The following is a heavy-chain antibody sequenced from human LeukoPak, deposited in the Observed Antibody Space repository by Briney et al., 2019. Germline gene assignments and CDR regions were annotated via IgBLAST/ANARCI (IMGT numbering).Heavy chain of an antibody. J-gene: IGHJ6*03. CDR3: ARGSIAAPYYYYFMDV. CDR2: IKQDGSEK. Sequence: GGSLRLSCAASGFTFSTYWMTWVRQAPGKGLDWVANIKQDGSEKYYVDSVKGRFTISRDNAKNSPYLQMNSLRAEDTAVYYCARGSIAAPYYYYFMDVWGKGTTVTVSS. CDR1: GFTFSTYW. D-gene: IGHD6-6*01. V-gene: IGHV3-7*01.